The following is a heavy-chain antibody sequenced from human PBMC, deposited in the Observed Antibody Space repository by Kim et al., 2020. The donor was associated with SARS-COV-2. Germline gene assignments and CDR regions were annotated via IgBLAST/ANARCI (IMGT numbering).Heavy chain of an antibody. D-gene: IGHD3-22*01. J-gene: IGHJ4*02. CDR3: AADSSGPPSGY. CDR2: IKQDGSEK. CDR1: GFTFSSYW. Sequence: GGSLRLSCAASGFTFSSYWMSWVRQAPGKGLEWVANIKQDGSEKYYVDSVKGRFTISRDNAKNSLYLQMNSLRAEDTAVYYCAADSSGPPSGYWGQGTLVTVSS. V-gene: IGHV3-7*01.